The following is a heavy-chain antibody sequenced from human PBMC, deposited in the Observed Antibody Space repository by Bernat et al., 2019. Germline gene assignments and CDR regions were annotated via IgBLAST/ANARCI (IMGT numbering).Heavy chain of an antibody. CDR3: ARITMVRGDFYGMDV. J-gene: IGHJ6*02. Sequence: QVTLRESGPALVKPTQTLTLTCTFSGFSLSTSGMCVCWFRHPPGRAQEWLALIYWDDDKYYNTSLKTRLTISKDTSKNQVVLTMTNMDPVDAATYYCARITMVRGDFYGMDVWGQGTTVTVSS. V-gene: IGHV2-70*01. CDR1: GFSLSTSGMC. D-gene: IGHD3-10*01. CDR2: IYWDDDK.